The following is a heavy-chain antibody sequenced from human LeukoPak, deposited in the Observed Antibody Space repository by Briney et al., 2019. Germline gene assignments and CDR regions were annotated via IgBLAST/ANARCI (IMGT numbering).Heavy chain of an antibody. CDR2: ISYDGSNK. Sequence: GRSLRLSCAASGFTFSSYAMHWVRQAPGKGLEWVAVISYDGSNKYYADSVKGRFTISRDNSKNTLYLQMNSLRAEDTAVYYCARDPGYSSSGGVYWGQGTLVTVSS. V-gene: IGHV3-30-3*01. CDR1: GFTFSSYA. J-gene: IGHJ4*02. CDR3: ARDPGYSSSGGVY. D-gene: IGHD6-13*01.